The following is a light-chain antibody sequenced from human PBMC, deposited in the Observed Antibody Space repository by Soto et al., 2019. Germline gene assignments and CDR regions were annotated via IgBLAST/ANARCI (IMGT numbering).Light chain of an antibody. Sequence: QLVLTQSPSASASLGASVKLTCTLSSGHSSYAIAWHQQQPEKGPRYLMKLNSDGSHSKGDGIPDRFSGSSSGAERYLTISSLQSEDEADYYCQTWVTGIYVFGTVTKLTVL. CDR1: SGHSSYA. CDR2: LNSDGSH. J-gene: IGLJ1*01. V-gene: IGLV4-69*01. CDR3: QTWVTGIYV.